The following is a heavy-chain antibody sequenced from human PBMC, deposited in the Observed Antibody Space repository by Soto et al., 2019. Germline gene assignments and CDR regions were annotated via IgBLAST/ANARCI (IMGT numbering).Heavy chain of an antibody. J-gene: IGHJ3*02. D-gene: IGHD3-22*01. CDR1: GGTFSSYA. Sequence: QVQLVQSGAEVKKPGSSVKVSCKASGGTFSSYAISWVRQAPGQGLEWMGGIIPIFGTANYAQKFQGRVTITADESTSTAYMELSSLRSEDTAVYYCARVPSYYYDSSGYSRHFDIWGQGTMVTVSS. V-gene: IGHV1-69*01. CDR2: IIPIFGTA. CDR3: ARVPSYYYDSSGYSRHFDI.